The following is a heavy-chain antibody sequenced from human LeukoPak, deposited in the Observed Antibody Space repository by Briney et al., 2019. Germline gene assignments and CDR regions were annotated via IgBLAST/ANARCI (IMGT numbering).Heavy chain of an antibody. CDR3: ARDLSAGRPAFDI. V-gene: IGHV4-59*11. CDR2: IHYSGST. J-gene: IGHJ3*02. CDR1: GGSISSHY. D-gene: IGHD1-14*01. Sequence: PSETLSLTCTVSGGSISSHYWSWIRQPPGKGLEWIGYIHYSGSTTYNPSLKSRVTISVDTSKNQFSLKLNSVTAADTAVYYCARDLSAGRPAFDIWGQGTMVTVSS.